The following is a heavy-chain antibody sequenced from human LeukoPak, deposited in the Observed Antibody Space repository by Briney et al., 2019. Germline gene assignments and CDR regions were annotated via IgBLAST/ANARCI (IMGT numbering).Heavy chain of an antibody. J-gene: IGHJ6*02. D-gene: IGHD3-10*01. Sequence: SQTLSLTCTVSGGSIGSGGYYWSWIRQHPGKGLEWIGYIYYSGSTYYNPSLKSRVTISVDTSKNQFSLKLSSVTAADTAVYYCARSGSLTGMDVWGQGTTVTVSS. V-gene: IGHV4-31*03. CDR3: ARSGSLTGMDV. CDR1: GGSIGSGGYY. CDR2: IYYSGST.